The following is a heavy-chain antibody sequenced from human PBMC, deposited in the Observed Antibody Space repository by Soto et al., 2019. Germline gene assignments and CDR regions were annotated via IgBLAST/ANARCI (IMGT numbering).Heavy chain of an antibody. CDR1: GFTFSNAW. CDR3: TTSPPYYNDY. V-gene: IGHV3-15*01. CDR2: VKSNTDGGTT. Sequence: SGGSLRLSCAASGFTFSNAWMSWVRQAPGKGLEWLGRVKSNTDGGTTDYAAPVKGRFTISRDDSKNTLYLQMNSLKTEDTAVYYCTTSPPYYNDYWGQGTLVTVSS. J-gene: IGHJ4*02. D-gene: IGHD3-10*01.